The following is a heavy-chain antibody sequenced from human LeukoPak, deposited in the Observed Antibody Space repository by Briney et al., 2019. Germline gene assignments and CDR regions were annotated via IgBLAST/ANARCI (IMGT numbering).Heavy chain of an antibody. D-gene: IGHD3-22*01. J-gene: IGHJ4*02. Sequence: KPSETLSLTXTVSGYSISSGYYWGWIRQPPGKGLEWIGSIYHSGSTYYNPSLKSRVTISVDTSKNQFSLKLSSVTAADTAVYYCAGGAIWYDSSGYYGPIDYWGQGTLVTVSS. V-gene: IGHV4-38-2*02. CDR1: GYSISSGYY. CDR3: AGGAIWYDSSGYYGPIDY. CDR2: IYHSGST.